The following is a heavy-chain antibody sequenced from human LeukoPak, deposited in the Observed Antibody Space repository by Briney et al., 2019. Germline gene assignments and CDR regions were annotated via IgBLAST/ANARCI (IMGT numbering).Heavy chain of an antibody. CDR2: IYSGGST. CDR1: GFTVSSYY. Sequence: PGGSLRLSCAASGFTVSSYYMSWDRQAPGKGLEWVSVIYSGGSTYYADSVKGRFTISRDNSKNTLYLQMNSLRAEDTAVYYCAREGRYFDWLLAAFDIWGQGTRVTASS. J-gene: IGHJ3*02. CDR3: AREGRYFDWLLAAFDI. V-gene: IGHV3-66*01. D-gene: IGHD3-9*01.